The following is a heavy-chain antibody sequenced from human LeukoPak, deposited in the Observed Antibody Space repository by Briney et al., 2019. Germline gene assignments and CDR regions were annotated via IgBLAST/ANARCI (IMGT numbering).Heavy chain of an antibody. CDR1: GFTFSSYA. Sequence: GGSLRLTCAASGFTFSSYAMSWVRQAPGKGLEWVSAISGSGGSTYYADSVKGRFTISRDNAKNSLYLQMNSLRAEDTALYYCAKARYCSGGSCYYILDYWGQGTLVTVSS. D-gene: IGHD2-15*01. CDR2: ISGSGGST. J-gene: IGHJ4*02. V-gene: IGHV3-23*01. CDR3: AKARYCSGGSCYYILDY.